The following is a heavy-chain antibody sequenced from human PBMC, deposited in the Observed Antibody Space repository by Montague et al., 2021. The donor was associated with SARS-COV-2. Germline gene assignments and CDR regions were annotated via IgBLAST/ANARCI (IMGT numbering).Heavy chain of an antibody. CDR1: GGSISSGSYY. Sequence: TLSLTCTVSGGSISSGSYYWSWIRQPAGKGLEWTERISISGSTNYNPSLQSRVTISVDTSKNQFSLKLSSVTAADTAVYYCARDIAVAGLFDYWGQGTIDTVSS. J-gene: IGHJ4*02. CDR2: ISISGST. V-gene: IGHV4-61*02. D-gene: IGHD6-19*01. CDR3: ARDIAVAGLFDY.